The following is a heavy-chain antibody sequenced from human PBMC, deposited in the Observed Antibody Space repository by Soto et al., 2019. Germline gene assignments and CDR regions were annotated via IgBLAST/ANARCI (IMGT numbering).Heavy chain of an antibody. Sequence: EVQLLESGGGLVQPGGSLRLSCATSGFTFSTSAMSWVRQVPQKGLEWVSSISASGTKTYLADSVKGRFTISRDNSKNTLYLQMNSLRAEDTALYYCAKEGQFDLLAGYYFYWGQGALVTVSS. CDR3: AKEGQFDLLAGYYFY. CDR2: ISASGTKT. J-gene: IGHJ4*02. V-gene: IGHV3-23*01. CDR1: GFTFSTSA. D-gene: IGHD3-9*01.